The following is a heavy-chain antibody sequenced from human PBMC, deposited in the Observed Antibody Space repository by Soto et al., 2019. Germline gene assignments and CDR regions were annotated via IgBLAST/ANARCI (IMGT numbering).Heavy chain of an antibody. V-gene: IGHV4-4*02. CDR2: IYHSGST. CDR3: VSSSWYSLDY. Sequence: SETLSLTCAVSGGSITSDDNWWSWVRQPPGKGLEWIGEIYHSGSTNYNPSLNSRVTISVDKSKNQFPLKLTSVTAADTAVYYCVSSSWYSLDYWGQGTRVTVSS. J-gene: IGHJ4*02. CDR1: GGSITSDDNW. D-gene: IGHD6-13*01.